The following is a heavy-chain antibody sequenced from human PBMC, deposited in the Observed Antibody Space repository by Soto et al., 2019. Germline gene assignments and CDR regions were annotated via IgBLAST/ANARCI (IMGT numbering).Heavy chain of an antibody. CDR1: GFTFSNAW. Sequence: PGGSLRLSCAASGFTFSNAWMSWVRQAPGKGLEWVGRIKSKTDGGTTDYAAPVKGRFTISRDDSKNTLYLQMYSLKTEDTALYYCTTSATVTTSVWYFDFWGRGTLVTVSS. V-gene: IGHV3-15*01. D-gene: IGHD4-17*01. CDR2: IKSKTDGGTT. CDR3: TTSATVTTSVWYFDF. J-gene: IGHJ2*01.